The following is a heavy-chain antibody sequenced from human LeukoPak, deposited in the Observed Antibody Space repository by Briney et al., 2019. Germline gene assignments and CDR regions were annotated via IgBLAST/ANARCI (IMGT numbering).Heavy chain of an antibody. J-gene: IGHJ4*02. Sequence: GGSLRLSCAASGFTFSSYSMNWVRQAPGKGLEWVSYISSSSSTIYYADSVKGRFTISRDNAKNSLYLQMNSLRADDTAVYYCARVQGVSRPYYSDFWGRGTLVTVSS. CDR3: ARVQGVSRPYYSDF. CDR2: ISSSSSTI. D-gene: IGHD3-10*01. CDR1: GFTFSSYS. V-gene: IGHV3-48*04.